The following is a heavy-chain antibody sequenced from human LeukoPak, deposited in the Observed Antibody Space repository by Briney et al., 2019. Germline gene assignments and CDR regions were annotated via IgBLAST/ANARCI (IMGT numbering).Heavy chain of an antibody. CDR1: GFIFNNYW. J-gene: IGHJ6*02. Sequence: GGSLRLSCEASGFIFNNYWMSWVRQTPGEGLEWVANIKEDGSEQYYVDSVKGRFTITRDNAKNLLYLQMNSLRAEDTAVYYCAKDTYSSGPYYYYYYGMDVWGQGTTVTVSS. V-gene: IGHV3-7*03. CDR3: AKDTYSSGPYYYYYYGMDV. D-gene: IGHD6-19*01. CDR2: IKEDGSEQ.